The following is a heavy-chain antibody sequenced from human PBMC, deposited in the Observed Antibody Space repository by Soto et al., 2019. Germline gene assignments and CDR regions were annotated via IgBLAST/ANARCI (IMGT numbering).Heavy chain of an antibody. V-gene: IGHV1-8*02. D-gene: IGHD1-7*01. Sequence: ASVKVSCKTSGYTFTSYGISWARQAPGQGLEWMGWMNTYSGNTSYAQKFQGRVTMTRNTSTSTAYMELSSLRSEDTAVYYCARAVRPRTGTTHYYYYYGMDVWGQGTTVTVSS. CDR1: GYTFTSYG. J-gene: IGHJ6*02. CDR2: MNTYSGNT. CDR3: ARAVRPRTGTTHYYYYYGMDV.